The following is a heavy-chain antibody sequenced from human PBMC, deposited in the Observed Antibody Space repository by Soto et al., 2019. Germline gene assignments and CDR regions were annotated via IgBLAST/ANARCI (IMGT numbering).Heavy chain of an antibody. Sequence: SVKVSCKASGGTFSSYAISWVRQAPGQGLEWMGGIIPIFGTANYAQKFQGRVTITADESTSTAYMELSSLISEDTAVYYCARDRVAAGLTYFDYWGQGTLVTVSS. D-gene: IGHD2-15*01. V-gene: IGHV1-69*13. CDR1: GGTFSSYA. CDR3: ARDRVAAGLTYFDY. J-gene: IGHJ4*02. CDR2: IIPIFGTA.